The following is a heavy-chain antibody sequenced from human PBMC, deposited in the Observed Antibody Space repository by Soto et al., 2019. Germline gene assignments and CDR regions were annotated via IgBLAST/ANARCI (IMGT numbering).Heavy chain of an antibody. CDR3: ASPRITMIVVAEAPFDY. V-gene: IGHV4-39*01. Sequence: SETLSLTCTVSGGSISSSSYYWGWIRQPPGKGLEWIGSIYYSGSTYYNPFLKSRVTISVDTSKNQFSLKLSSVTAADTAVYYCASPRITMIVVAEAPFDYWGQGTLVTVSS. D-gene: IGHD3-22*01. J-gene: IGHJ4*02. CDR1: GGSISSSSYY. CDR2: IYYSGST.